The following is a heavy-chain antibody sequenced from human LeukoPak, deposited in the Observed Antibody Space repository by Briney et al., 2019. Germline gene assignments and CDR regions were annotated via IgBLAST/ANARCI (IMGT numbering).Heavy chain of an antibody. D-gene: IGHD6-6*01. CDR3: AKDRSIAPDAFDV. J-gene: IGHJ3*01. Sequence: GGSLRLSCAASGFTFSSYAMSWVRQAPGKGLEWVSAISGSGGVTYYADSVKGRFTVSRDNSKNTLYLQMNSLRAGDTAVYYCAKDRSIAPDAFDVWGQGTMVTVSS. CDR1: GFTFSSYA. CDR2: ISGSGGVT. V-gene: IGHV3-23*01.